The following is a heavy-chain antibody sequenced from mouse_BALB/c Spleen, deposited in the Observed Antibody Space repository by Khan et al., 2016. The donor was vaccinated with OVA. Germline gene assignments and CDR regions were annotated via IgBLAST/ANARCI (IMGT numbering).Heavy chain of an antibody. D-gene: IGHD4-1*01. Sequence: EVELVEAGPGLVKPSQSLSLTCTVTGYSITSDYAWNWIRQFPGNNLEWMGYISYSGSITCNPSLKSRISITRDTSKAQFFLQSKSVTCEDPATYYCASELGRYYALVYWGQGTSVTVSS. CDR1: GYSITSDYA. CDR2: ISYSGSI. CDR3: ASELGRYYALVY. V-gene: IGHV3-2*02. J-gene: IGHJ4*01.